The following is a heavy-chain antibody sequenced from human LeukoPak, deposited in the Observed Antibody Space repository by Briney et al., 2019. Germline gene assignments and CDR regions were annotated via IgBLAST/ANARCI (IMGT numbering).Heavy chain of an antibody. CDR2: IIPIFTTV. CDR3: ARQRVVATTPLDYFDY. CDR1: GGTFSTYV. Sequence: SVKVSCKASGGTFSTYVVSWVRRAPGQGLEWMGRIIPIFTTVDYSQKFQGRLTITTDESTSTAYMELSSLRSEDTAMYYCARQRVVATTPLDYFDYWGQGTLVTVSS. V-gene: IGHV1-69*05. J-gene: IGHJ4*02. D-gene: IGHD2-15*01.